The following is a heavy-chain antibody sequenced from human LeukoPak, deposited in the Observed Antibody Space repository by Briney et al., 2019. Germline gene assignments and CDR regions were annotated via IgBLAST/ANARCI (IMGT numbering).Heavy chain of an antibody. D-gene: IGHD3-10*01. CDR2: IYYSGST. CDR3: ARDKSGSYYEYYFDY. V-gene: IGHV4-31*03. CDR1: GGSISSGGYY. Sequence: SETLSLTCTVSGGSISSGGYYWSWIRQHPGTGLEWIGYIYYSGSTYYNPSLKSRVTISVDTSKNQFSLKLSSVTAADTAVYYCARDKSGSYYEYYFDYWGQGTLVTVSS. J-gene: IGHJ4*02.